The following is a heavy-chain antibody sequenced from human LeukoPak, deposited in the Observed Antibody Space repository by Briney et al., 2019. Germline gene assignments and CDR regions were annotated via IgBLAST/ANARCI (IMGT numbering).Heavy chain of an antibody. J-gene: IGHJ3*02. Sequence: SETLSLTCAVSGASISSSYWSWIRQPPGKGLEWIGYINYSGNTKYNPSLESRVTISVDASNNQFSLRLSSVTAAHTAFYNCARGYYDSRGYSNTFDIRGQGTLVTVSS. CDR1: GASISSSY. CDR2: INYSGNT. CDR3: ARGYYDSRGYSNTFDI. D-gene: IGHD3-22*01. V-gene: IGHV4-59*01.